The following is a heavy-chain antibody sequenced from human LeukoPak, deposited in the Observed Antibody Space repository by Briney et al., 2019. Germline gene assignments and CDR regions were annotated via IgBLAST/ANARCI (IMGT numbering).Heavy chain of an antibody. CDR3: ARASLPPRGYSKDSGSGEYCFDY. J-gene: IGHJ4*02. CDR2: ISAYNGNT. V-gene: IGHV1-18*01. CDR1: GYTFTSYG. D-gene: IGHD1-26*01. Sequence: GASVKVSCKASGYTFTSYGISWVRQAPGQGLEWMGWISAYNGNTNYAQKLQGRVTMTTDTSTSTAYMELRSLRSDDTAVYYCARASLPPRGYSKDSGSGEYCFDYWGQGTLVTVSS.